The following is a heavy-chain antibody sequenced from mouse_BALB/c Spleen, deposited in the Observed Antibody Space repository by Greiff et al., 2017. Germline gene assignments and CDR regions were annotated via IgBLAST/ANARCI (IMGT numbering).Heavy chain of an antibody. CDR2: ILPVSGST. CDR3: AYYGFAY. CDR1: GYTFSSYW. V-gene: IGHV1-9*01. Sequence: QVQLQQSGAELMKPGASVKISCKATGYTFSSYWIEWVKQRPGHGLEWIGEILPVSGSTNYNEKFKGKATFTADTSSNTAYMQLSSLTSEDSAVYYCAYYGFAYWGQGTLVTVSA. D-gene: IGHD2-1*01. J-gene: IGHJ3*01.